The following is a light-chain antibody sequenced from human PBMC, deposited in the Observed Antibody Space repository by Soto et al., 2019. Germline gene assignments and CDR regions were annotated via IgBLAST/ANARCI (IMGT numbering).Light chain of an antibody. CDR3: QSFDSSLSCYV. V-gene: IGLV1-40*01. CDR1: SSNIGSHYV. CDR2: GNF. J-gene: IGLJ1*01. Sequence: QSVLTQPPSVSGAPGQRVTISCTGSSSNIGSHYVVHWYQQLPGAAPRLLIYGNFKRPSGVPDRFSGSKSDTSASLAITGLQAEDEADYYCQSFDSSLSCYVFGTGTKLTVL.